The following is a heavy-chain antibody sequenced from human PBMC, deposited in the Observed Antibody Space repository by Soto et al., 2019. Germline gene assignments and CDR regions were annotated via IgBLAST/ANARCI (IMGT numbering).Heavy chain of an antibody. CDR3: ARDYYYDSSGYYYNWLDP. CDR1: GYTFTSYD. Sequence: ASVKVSCKASGYTFTSYDINWVRQATGQGLEWMGWMNPNSGNTGYAQKFQGRVTMTRNTSISTAYMELSSLRSEDTAVYYCARDYYYDSSGYYYNWLDPWGQGTLVTVSS. V-gene: IGHV1-8*01. D-gene: IGHD3-22*01. J-gene: IGHJ5*02. CDR2: MNPNSGNT.